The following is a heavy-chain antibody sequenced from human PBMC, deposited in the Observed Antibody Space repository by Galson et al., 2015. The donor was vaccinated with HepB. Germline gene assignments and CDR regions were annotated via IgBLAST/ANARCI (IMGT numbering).Heavy chain of an antibody. CDR2: ISWNSGSI. CDR1: GFTFDDYA. J-gene: IGHJ2*01. Sequence: SLRLSCAASGFTFDDYAMHWVRQAPGKGLEWVSGISWNSGSIGYADSVKGRFTISRDNAKNSLYPQMNSPRAEDTALYYCAKDATYYYDSSGPDLWGRGTLVTVSS. D-gene: IGHD3-22*01. CDR3: AKDATYYYDSSGPDL. V-gene: IGHV3-9*01.